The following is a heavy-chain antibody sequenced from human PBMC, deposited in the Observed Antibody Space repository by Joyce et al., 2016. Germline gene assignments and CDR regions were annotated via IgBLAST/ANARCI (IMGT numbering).Heavy chain of an antibody. J-gene: IGHJ4*02. CDR3: AKEQEQWLVGTFDY. V-gene: IGHV3-23*01. CDR2: IGGSGGRR. CDR1: GFTFNSYG. D-gene: IGHD6-19*01. Sequence: EVQLLASGGGLVQPGGSLRLSCAAAGFTFNSYGMTWVRQAPGKGLEWVSAIGGSGGRRYYEDCVKGRLNNTRDKSKNTLYLQMDRLRADDTAVDYSAKEQEQWLVGTFDYWGKGILVTVSS.